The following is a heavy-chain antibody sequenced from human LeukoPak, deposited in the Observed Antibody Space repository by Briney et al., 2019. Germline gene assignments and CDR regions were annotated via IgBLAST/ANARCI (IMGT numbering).Heavy chain of an antibody. V-gene: IGHV1-3*01. D-gene: IGHD5-18*01. J-gene: IGHJ4*02. CDR3: ARDHPVQLWLLGY. Sequence: ASVKVSCKASGYTFTSYAMHWVRQAPGQRLEWMGWINAGNGNTKYSQKFQGRVTITRDTSASTAYMELSSLRSEDTAVYYCARDHPVQLWLLGYWGQGALVTVSS. CDR2: INAGNGNT. CDR1: GYTFTSYA.